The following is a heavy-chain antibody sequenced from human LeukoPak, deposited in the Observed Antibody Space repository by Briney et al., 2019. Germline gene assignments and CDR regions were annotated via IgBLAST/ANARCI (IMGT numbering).Heavy chain of an antibody. D-gene: IGHD1-26*01. CDR2: ISGSGDST. CDR3: AKRFPPVGATLQYFFDY. Sequence: GGSLRLSCAASGFTFNNYGMSWVRQAPGKGLEWVSAISGSGDSTYYADSVKGRFTISRDNSKNTLYLQVNSLRAEDTAVYYCAKRFPPVGATLQYFFDYWGQGTLVTVSS. V-gene: IGHV3-23*01. CDR1: GFTFNNYG. J-gene: IGHJ4*02.